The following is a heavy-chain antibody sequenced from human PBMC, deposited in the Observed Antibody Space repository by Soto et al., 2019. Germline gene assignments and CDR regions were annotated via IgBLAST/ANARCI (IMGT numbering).Heavy chain of an antibody. Sequence: GESLKISCKGSGYSFTSYWISWVRQMPGKGLEWMGRIDPSDSYTNYSPSFQGHATISADKSISTAYLQWSSLKASDTAMYYCASSKVDTGYYYGMDVWGQGTTVTVSS. D-gene: IGHD5-18*01. CDR1: GYSFTSYW. CDR2: IDPSDSYT. V-gene: IGHV5-10-1*01. CDR3: ASSKVDTGYYYGMDV. J-gene: IGHJ6*02.